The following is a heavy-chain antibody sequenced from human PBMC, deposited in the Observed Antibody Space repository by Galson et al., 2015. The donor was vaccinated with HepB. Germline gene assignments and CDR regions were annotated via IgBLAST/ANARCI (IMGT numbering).Heavy chain of an antibody. V-gene: IGHV1-2*06. CDR2: INPNSGGT. CDR3: ARDGPYDSSGYVYYYMDV. Sequence: SVKVSCKASGYTFTGYYMHWVRQAPGQGLEWMGRINPNSGGTNYAQKFQGRVTMTRDTSISTAYMELSRLRSDDTAVYYCARDGPYDSSGYVYYYMDVWGKGTTVTVSS. CDR1: GYTFTGYY. D-gene: IGHD3-22*01. J-gene: IGHJ6*03.